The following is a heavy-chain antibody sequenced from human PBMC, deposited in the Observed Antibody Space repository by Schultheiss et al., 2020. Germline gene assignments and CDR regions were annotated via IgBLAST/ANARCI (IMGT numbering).Heavy chain of an antibody. CDR2: ISWNSGSI. V-gene: IGHV3-9*01. J-gene: IGHJ4*02. CDR3: TTQGMATTGRVDY. D-gene: IGHD5-24*01. CDR1: GFTFSSYA. Sequence: GGSLRLSCAASGFTFSSYAMHWVRQAPGKGLEWVSGISWNSGSIGYADSVKGRFTISRDNAKNSLYLQMNSLRAEDTGVYYCTTQGMATTGRVDYWGQGTLVTVS.